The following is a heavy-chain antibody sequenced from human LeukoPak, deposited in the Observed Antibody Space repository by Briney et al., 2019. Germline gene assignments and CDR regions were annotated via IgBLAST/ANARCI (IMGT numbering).Heavy chain of an antibody. V-gene: IGHV3-23*01. J-gene: IGHJ2*01. CDR1: GFTFSSSA. Sequence: GGSLRLSCAASGFTFSSSAMSWVRQVPGKGLEWVSGISASGGSTNYADSVKGRFTISRDSSRNTLFLHMNTLRAEDTAIYYCAKDRTVGASYWYFDLWGRGTLVTVSS. CDR3: AKDRTVGASYWYFDL. CDR2: ISASGGST. D-gene: IGHD1-26*01.